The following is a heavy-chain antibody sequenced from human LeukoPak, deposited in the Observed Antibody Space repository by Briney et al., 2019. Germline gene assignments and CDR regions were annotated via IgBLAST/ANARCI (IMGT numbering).Heavy chain of an antibody. Sequence: PGGSLRLSCAASEFTFTNYGMHWVRQAPGKGLEWVAVISNDGTDKYYADSVKGRFTISRDNSENTLYLQLNSLRPEDTAVYYCAKDSSHYCSSTSCYPRYYFDYWGQGTLVTVSS. CDR2: ISNDGTDK. CDR3: AKDSSHYCSSTSCYPRYYFDY. J-gene: IGHJ4*02. CDR1: EFTFTNYG. D-gene: IGHD2-2*01. V-gene: IGHV3-30*18.